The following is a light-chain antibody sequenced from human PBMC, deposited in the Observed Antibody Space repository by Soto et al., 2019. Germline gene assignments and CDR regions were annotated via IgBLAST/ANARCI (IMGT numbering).Light chain of an antibody. CDR3: SSYAGSSTLGV. CDR1: SSDVGSYNL. J-gene: IGLJ2*01. CDR2: EGS. V-gene: IGLV2-23*01. Sequence: QSVLTQPASVSGSPGQSITISCTGTSSDVGSYNLVSWYQQHPGKAPKLMIYEGSKRPSGVSNRFSGSKSGNTASLTISGLQAEDEADYYCSSYAGSSTLGVFGGGTQVTVL.